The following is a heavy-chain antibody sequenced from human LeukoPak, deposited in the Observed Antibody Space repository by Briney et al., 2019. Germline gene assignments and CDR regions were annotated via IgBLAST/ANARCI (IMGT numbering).Heavy chain of an antibody. CDR3: ARATYYYDSRGKYYYMDV. CDR1: GGSISSHY. V-gene: IGHV4-59*11. CDR2: IYYSGST. D-gene: IGHD3-22*01. J-gene: IGHJ6*03. Sequence: SETLSLTCTVSGGSISSHYWSWVRQPPGKGLEWIGYIYYSGSTNYNPSLKSRVTISVDTSKNQYSLKLSSVTAADTAMYYCARATYYYDSRGKYYYMDVWGKGTTVTVSS.